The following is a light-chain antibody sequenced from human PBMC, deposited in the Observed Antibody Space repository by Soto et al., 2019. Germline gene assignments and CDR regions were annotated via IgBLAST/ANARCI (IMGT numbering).Light chain of an antibody. V-gene: IGLV1-51*01. CDR3: GTWDSSLSAGVV. Sequence: QSVLTQPPSVSAAPGQQVTISCSRSTSNIENNYVSWYQQLPGTAPKLLIYDNNKRPSGIPDRFSGFKSGTSATLGITGLQTGDEAIYYCGTWDSSLSAGVVFGGGTKLTVL. CDR1: TSNIENNY. J-gene: IGLJ2*01. CDR2: DNN.